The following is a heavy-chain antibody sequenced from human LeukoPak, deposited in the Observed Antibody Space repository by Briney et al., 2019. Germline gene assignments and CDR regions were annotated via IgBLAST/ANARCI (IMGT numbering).Heavy chain of an antibody. Sequence: SVKVSCKASGGTFSTYAINWVRQDPGQGLEWMGAIAPIFDKSNYAQKFQGRLTITADKSTSTVYMELSSLRSEDTAVYCARDSEHFGEGDMDVWGKGTTVIVSS. CDR2: IAPIFDKS. D-gene: IGHD3-10*01. V-gene: IGHV1-69*06. CDR1: GGTFSTYA. J-gene: IGHJ6*03. CDR3: ARDSEHFGEGDMDV.